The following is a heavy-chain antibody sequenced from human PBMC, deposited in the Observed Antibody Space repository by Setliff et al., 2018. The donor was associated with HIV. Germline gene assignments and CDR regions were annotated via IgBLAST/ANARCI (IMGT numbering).Heavy chain of an antibody. CDR2: IYSGGST. Sequence: GGSLRLSCAASGFTVSSNYMSWARQAPGKGLEWVSVIYSGGSTYYADSVKGRFTISRDNSKNTLYLQMNSLRAEDTAVYYCARVGDYNFWSGYKYNYYYGMDVWGQGTTVTVS. CDR1: GFTVSSNY. V-gene: IGHV3-53*01. CDR3: ARVGDYNFWSGYKYNYYYGMDV. D-gene: IGHD3-3*01. J-gene: IGHJ6*02.